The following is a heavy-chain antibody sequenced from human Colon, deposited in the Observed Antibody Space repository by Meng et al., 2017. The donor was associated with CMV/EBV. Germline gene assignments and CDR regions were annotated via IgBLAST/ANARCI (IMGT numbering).Heavy chain of an antibody. D-gene: IGHD3-9*01. CDR3: ARGVGMGYYDILTGYYPYYYYYGMDV. CDR1: GFTFSDFY. J-gene: IGHJ6*02. Sequence: GGSLRLSCEASGFTFSDFYMSWVRQAPGKGLEWVGYISGGGDTIYYGDSVKGRFTLSRDNAKNSLYLEMNRLRAEDTAVYYCARGVGMGYYDILTGYYPYYYYYGMDVWGQGTTVTVSS. CDR2: ISGGGDTI. V-gene: IGHV3-11*04.